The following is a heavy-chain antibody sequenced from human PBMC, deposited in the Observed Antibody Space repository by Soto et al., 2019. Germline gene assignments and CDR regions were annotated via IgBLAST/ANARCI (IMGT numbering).Heavy chain of an antibody. V-gene: IGHV3-23*01. CDR1: GFTFNNYA. CDR2: ISGSAGNT. Sequence: EVQLLESGGGLVQPGGSLRLSCAASGFTFNNYAMSWVRQAPGKGLEWVSSISGSAGNTYYADSVKGRFTNSRDNSKNTLFLQMNSLRAEDTAVYYCAKSLPSKDNSGWHVWYWYFDLWGRGTLVTVSS. D-gene: IGHD6-19*01. J-gene: IGHJ2*01. CDR3: AKSLPSKDNSGWHVWYWYFDL.